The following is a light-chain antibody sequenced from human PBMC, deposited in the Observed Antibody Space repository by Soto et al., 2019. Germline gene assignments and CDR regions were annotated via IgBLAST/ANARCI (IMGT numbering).Light chain of an antibody. CDR2: GAF. J-gene: IGKJ2*02. CDR1: QSVSSSY. Sequence: EIVLTQSPGTLSLSPGERATLSCRASQSVSSSYLAWYQQKPGQAPRLLIFGAFSRATGIPVRFSGSGSGTDFTLTISRLEPEDFAVYYCQQYGSSPRTFGQGTKLEIK. CDR3: QQYGSSPRT. V-gene: IGKV3-20*01.